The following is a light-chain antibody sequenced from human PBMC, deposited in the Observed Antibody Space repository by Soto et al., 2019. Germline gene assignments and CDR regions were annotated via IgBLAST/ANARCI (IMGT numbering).Light chain of an antibody. CDR2: EVS. CDR3: SSYASSNNLGV. V-gene: IGLV2-8*01. CDR1: SSDVGGYNY. Sequence: QSALTQPPSASGSPGQSVTISCIGTSSDVGGYNYVSWYQQHPGKAPKLMIYEVSKRPSGVPDRFSGCKSGNTASLTVSGLLAEDEADYYCSSYASSNNLGVFGGGTKLTVL. J-gene: IGLJ2*01.